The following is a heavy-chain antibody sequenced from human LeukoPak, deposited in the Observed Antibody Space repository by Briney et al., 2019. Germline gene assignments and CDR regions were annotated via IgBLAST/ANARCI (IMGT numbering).Heavy chain of an antibody. V-gene: IGHV4-61*08. D-gene: IGHD2-15*01. J-gene: IGHJ6*02. Sequence: PSETLSLTCTVSGGSIGSGDYYWSWIRQPPGKGLEWIGYIYYSGSTNYNPSLKSRVTISVDTSKNQFSLKLSSVTAADTAVYYCARAFVVVAAMDVWGQGTTVTVSS. CDR3: ARAFVVVAAMDV. CDR1: GGSIGSGDYY. CDR2: IYYSGST.